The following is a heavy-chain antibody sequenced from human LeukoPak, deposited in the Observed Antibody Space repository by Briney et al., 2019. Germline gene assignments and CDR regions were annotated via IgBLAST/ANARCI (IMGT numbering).Heavy chain of an antibody. CDR2: ISGSGGST. D-gene: IGHD3-22*01. CDR3: AKYEVSSSGTLDY. CDR1: GFTFSSYG. V-gene: IGHV3-23*01. J-gene: IGHJ4*02. Sequence: GGSLRLSCAASGFTFSSYGMSWVRQAPGKGLEWVSAISGSGGSTYYTDSVKGRFTISRDNSKNTLYLQMNSLRAEDTAVYYCAKYEVSSSGTLDYWGQGTLVTVSS.